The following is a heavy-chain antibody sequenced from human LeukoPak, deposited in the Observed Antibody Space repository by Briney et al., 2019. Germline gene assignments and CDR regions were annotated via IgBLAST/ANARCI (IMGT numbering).Heavy chain of an antibody. CDR1: GYTSTGYY. V-gene: IGHV1-2*02. Sequence: ASVKVSCKASGYTSTGYYMHWVRQAPGQGLEWMGWINPNSGGTNYAQKFQGRVTMTRDTSISTAYMELSRLRSDDTAVYYCARDLAPPVYDFWSGYYSSDAFDIWGQGTMVTVSS. J-gene: IGHJ3*02. CDR3: ARDLAPPVYDFWSGYYSSDAFDI. D-gene: IGHD3-3*01. CDR2: INPNSGGT.